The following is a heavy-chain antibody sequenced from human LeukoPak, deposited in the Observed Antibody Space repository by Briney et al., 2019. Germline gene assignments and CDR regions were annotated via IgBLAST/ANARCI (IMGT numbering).Heavy chain of an antibody. CDR1: GYTFTGYY. D-gene: IGHD5-12*01. J-gene: IGHJ4*02. CDR3: ARGLGYSGYDYGY. CDR2: INPNSGGT. V-gene: IGHV1-2*04. Sequence: ASVKVSCKASGYTFTGYYMHWVRQAPGQGLEWMGWINPNSGGTNYAQKFQGWVTMTRDTSISTAYMELSRLRSDDTAVYYCARGLGYSGYDYGYWGRGTLVTVSS.